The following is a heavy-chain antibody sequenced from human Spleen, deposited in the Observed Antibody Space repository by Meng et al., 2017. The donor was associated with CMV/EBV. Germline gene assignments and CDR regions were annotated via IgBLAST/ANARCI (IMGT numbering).Heavy chain of an antibody. CDR1: GYTFTSYY. V-gene: IGHV1-46*01. J-gene: IGHJ3*01. CDR3: TRDLVGYDAFDV. CDR2: INPDGGSK. D-gene: IGHD3-22*01. Sequence: ASVKVSCKASGYTFTSYYMHWVRQAPGQGLEWMGRINPDGGSKTYAQSFQDRVTLTSDTSTSTVYMELSSLRSEDTAVYYCTRDLVGYDAFDVWGQGTMVTVSS.